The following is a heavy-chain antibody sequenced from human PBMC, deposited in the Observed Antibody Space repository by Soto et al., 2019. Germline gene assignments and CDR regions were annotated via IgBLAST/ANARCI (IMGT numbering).Heavy chain of an antibody. D-gene: IGHD6-19*01. J-gene: IGHJ4*02. CDR2: TYITGDT. CDR3: AREYTETVDGPTPFYFDY. V-gene: IGHV4-4*07. CDR1: CDSIISYY. Sequence: SETLSLTCSFSCDSIISYYWSWIRQSAGKGLEWIGRTYITGDTNYNPSLKSRVTMSLDTSKNQLSLKVTSVTAADTAVYYCAREYTETVDGPTPFYFDYWGQGTPVTVSS.